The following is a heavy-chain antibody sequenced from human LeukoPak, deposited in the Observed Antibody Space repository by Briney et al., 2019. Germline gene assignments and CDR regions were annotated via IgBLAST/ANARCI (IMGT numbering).Heavy chain of an antibody. V-gene: IGHV3-23*01. D-gene: IGHD6-13*01. Sequence: GGSLRLSCAASGFTFGSYPMNWVRQAPGKGLEWVSTIGGGNTYDADSVKGRFTISRDNSKNTLFLQMNSLRAEDTAVYYCARGPLIAAAGTWWGQGTLVTVSS. CDR2: IGGGNT. CDR1: GFTFGSYP. CDR3: ARGPLIAAAGTW. J-gene: IGHJ4*02.